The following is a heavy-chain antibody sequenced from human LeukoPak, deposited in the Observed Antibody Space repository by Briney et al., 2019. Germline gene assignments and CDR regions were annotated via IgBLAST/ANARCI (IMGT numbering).Heavy chain of an antibody. D-gene: IGHD2-8*01. CDR1: GFTFSSYS. J-gene: IGHJ4*02. CDR2: ISNIGTYI. V-gene: IGHV3-21*01. CDR3: ARDPGNGRLDY. Sequence: GGSLRLSCAASGFTFSSYSINWVRQAPGKGLEWVSSISNIGTYIYYADSVKGRFTVSRDNAKNSLYLQMNNLRVEDTAVYYCARDPGNGRLDYWGQGTLVTVSS.